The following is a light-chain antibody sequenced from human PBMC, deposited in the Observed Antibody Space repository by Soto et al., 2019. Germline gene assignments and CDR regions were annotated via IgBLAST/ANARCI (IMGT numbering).Light chain of an antibody. Sequence: QSVLTQPPSASGSPGQSVTLSCTGTVSDVGGYDYVSWYQQHPGKAPKLIIFEVTKRPSGVPDRFSGSKSGNTASLTVSGLQTEDEADYYCSSYAGSNLFAFGTGTKVTVL. V-gene: IGLV2-8*01. J-gene: IGLJ1*01. CDR1: VSDVGGYDY. CDR3: SSYAGSNLFA. CDR2: EVT.